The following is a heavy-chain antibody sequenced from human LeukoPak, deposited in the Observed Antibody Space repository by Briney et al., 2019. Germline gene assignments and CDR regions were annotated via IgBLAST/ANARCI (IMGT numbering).Heavy chain of an antibody. CDR1: GFTFSTYW. D-gene: IGHD3-3*01. J-gene: IGHJ1*01. Sequence: HPGGSLRLSCAASGFTFSTYWMHWVRQAPGKGLVWVSRIKSGGNTNYADSVKGRFTISRDNSKNTLYLQMNNLRAEDTAVYYCARAPSEIGGYYPEYFRHWGQGPLVTVSS. V-gene: IGHV3-74*01. CDR3: ARAPSEIGGYYPEYFRH. CDR2: IKSGGNT.